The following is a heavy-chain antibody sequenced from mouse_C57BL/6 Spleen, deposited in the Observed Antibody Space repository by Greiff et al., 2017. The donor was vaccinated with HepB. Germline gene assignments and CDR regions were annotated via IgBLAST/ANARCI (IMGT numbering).Heavy chain of an antibody. CDR2: ISSGGDYI. Sequence: DVQLVESGEGLVKPGGSLKLSCAASGFTFSSYAMSWVRQTPEKRLEWVAYISSGGDYIYYADNVKGRFTISRDNARNTLYLQMSSLKSEDTAMYYCTREDYGYDGFAYWGQGTLVTVSA. V-gene: IGHV5-9-1*02. CDR1: GFTFSSYA. D-gene: IGHD2-2*01. J-gene: IGHJ3*01. CDR3: TREDYGYDGFAY.